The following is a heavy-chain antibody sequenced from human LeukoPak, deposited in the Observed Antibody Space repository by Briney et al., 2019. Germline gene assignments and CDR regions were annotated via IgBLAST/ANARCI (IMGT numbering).Heavy chain of an antibody. D-gene: IGHD3-22*01. CDR1: GFAFSSYQ. Sequence: PGGSLRLSCAASGFAFSSYQMHWVRQAPGKGLGWVAVISNVGSNEYYADSVKGRFTISRDNSRDTLYLQMNSLTAEDTAVYYCAKVKVVGYSTFDYWGQGTLVTVSP. CDR3: AKVKVVGYSTFDY. V-gene: IGHV3-30*04. CDR2: ISNVGSNE. J-gene: IGHJ4*02.